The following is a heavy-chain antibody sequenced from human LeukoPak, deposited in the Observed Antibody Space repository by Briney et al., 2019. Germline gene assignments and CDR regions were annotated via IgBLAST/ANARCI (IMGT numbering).Heavy chain of an antibody. CDR1: GYTFTSYG. Sequence: ASVKVSCEASGYTFTSYGISWVRQAPGQGLEWMGWISAYNGNTNYAQKLQGRVTMTTDTSTSTAYMELRSLRSDDTAVYYCARVLVLVPAAIQRGPFDYWGQGTLVTVSS. CDR3: ARVLVLVPAAIQRGPFDY. CDR2: ISAYNGNT. V-gene: IGHV1-18*01. J-gene: IGHJ4*02. D-gene: IGHD2-2*02.